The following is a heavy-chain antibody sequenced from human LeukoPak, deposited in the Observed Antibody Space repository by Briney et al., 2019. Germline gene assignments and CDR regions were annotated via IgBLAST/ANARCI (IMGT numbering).Heavy chain of an antibody. V-gene: IGHV3-21*01. CDR1: GFTFSSYS. Sequence: GGSLRLSCAASGFTFSSYSMNWVRQAPGKGLEWVSSISSSSSYIYYADSVKGRFTISRDNAKNSPYLQMNSLRAEDTAVYYCARLALSYCSGGSCYSYGMDVWGQGTTVTVSS. D-gene: IGHD2-15*01. CDR2: ISSSSSYI. J-gene: IGHJ6*02. CDR3: ARLALSYCSGGSCYSYGMDV.